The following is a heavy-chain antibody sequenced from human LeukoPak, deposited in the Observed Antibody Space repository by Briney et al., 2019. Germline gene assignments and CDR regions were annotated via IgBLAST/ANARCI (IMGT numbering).Heavy chain of an antibody. CDR2: ISGSGGST. CDR1: GFTFSNYG. CDR3: AKWSGYCDY. V-gene: IGHV3-23*01. Sequence: GGSLRLSCAASGFTFSNYGMTWVRHPPRKGLEWVSGISGSGGSTYDADSVKARFTISRDNSKNTVYLQMNSLRPEDTAVYYCAKWSGYCDYWGQGTLVTVSS. J-gene: IGHJ4*02.